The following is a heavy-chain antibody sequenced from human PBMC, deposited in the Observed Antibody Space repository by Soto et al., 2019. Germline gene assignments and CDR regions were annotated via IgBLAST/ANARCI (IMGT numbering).Heavy chain of an antibody. CDR3: ARDVFCGGAPACPDMDV. Sequence: ASVKVSCKASGYTFSGYSITWVRQAPGQGLGWMGRISGYNGNTNYARTLRDRLTLTTDTSTSTAYMELRSLTSDDTAVYYCARDVFCGGAPACPDMDVWGQGTTVTVSS. D-gene: IGHD2-21*01. V-gene: IGHV1-18*04. J-gene: IGHJ6*02. CDR2: ISGYNGNT. CDR1: GYTFSGYS.